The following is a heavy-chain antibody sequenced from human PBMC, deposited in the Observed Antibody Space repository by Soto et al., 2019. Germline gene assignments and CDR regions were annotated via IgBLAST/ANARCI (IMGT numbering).Heavy chain of an antibody. J-gene: IGHJ4*02. Sequence: QVHLVQSGAEVKKPGASVKVSFKASGYTFTSYGITWVRQAPGQGLEWMGWISAHNGNTDYAQKLQGRVIVTRDTPTSTAYMELRSLRSDDTAVYYCARGRYGDYWGQGALVTVSS. D-gene: IGHD1-1*01. V-gene: IGHV1-18*01. CDR3: ARGRYGDY. CDR2: ISAHNGNT. CDR1: GYTFTSYG.